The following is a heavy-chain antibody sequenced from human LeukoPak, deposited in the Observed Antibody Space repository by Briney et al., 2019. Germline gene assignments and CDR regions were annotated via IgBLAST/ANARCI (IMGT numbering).Heavy chain of an antibody. D-gene: IGHD6-19*01. J-gene: IGHJ5*02. Sequence: GGSLRVSCAASGFTFSNAWMSWVRQAPGKGLEWVGRIKSKTDGGTTDYAAPVKGRFTISRDDSKNTLYLQMNSLKTEDTAVYYCTTDLGQWLAIRDNWFDPWGQGTLVTVSS. CDR2: IKSKTDGGTT. CDR3: TTDLGQWLAIRDNWFDP. CDR1: GFTFSNAW. V-gene: IGHV3-15*01.